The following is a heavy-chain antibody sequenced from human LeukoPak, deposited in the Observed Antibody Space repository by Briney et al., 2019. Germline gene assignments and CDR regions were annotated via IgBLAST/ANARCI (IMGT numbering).Heavy chain of an antibody. CDR1: GYTFINYG. V-gene: IGHV1-18*01. D-gene: IGHD5-12*01. J-gene: IGHJ4*02. Sequence: ASVKVSCKASGYTFINYGITWLRQAPGQGLEWMGWSSAKNGNTNAQKLQGRVTMTTDTSTSTAYMELTSLRYDDTAVYYCARGGGGYADYWGQGTLVTVSS. CDR3: ARGGGGYADY. CDR2: SSAKNGNT.